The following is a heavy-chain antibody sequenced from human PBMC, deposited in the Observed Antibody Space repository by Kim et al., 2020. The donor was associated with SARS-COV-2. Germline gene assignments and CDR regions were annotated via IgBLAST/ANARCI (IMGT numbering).Heavy chain of an antibody. V-gene: IGHV3-7*01. CDR3: ASAIRRGAY. Sequence: GGSLRLSCAASGFTFSRYWMTWVRQAPGKGLEWVANIKEDGSEKNYVDSVKGRFTISRDNAKNSLFLQMNSLRAEDTAVYYCASAIRRGAYWGQGTLVTVSS. D-gene: IGHD3-10*01. CDR1: GFTFSRYW. J-gene: IGHJ4*02. CDR2: IKEDGSEK.